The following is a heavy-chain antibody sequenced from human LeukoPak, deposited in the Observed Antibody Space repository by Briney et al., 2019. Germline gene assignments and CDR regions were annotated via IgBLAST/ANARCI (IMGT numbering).Heavy chain of an antibody. CDR3: ARTYSGWYYFDY. CDR2: IDWDDDK. Sequence: SGPTLVNPTQTLTLACTFSGFSLSTSGMCVSWIRQPPGKALEWLARIDWDDDKYYSTSLKTRLTISKDTSKNQVVLTMTNMDPVDTATYYCARTYSGWYYFDYWGQGTLVTVSS. J-gene: IGHJ4*02. D-gene: IGHD6-19*01. CDR1: GFSLSTSGMC. V-gene: IGHV2-70*11.